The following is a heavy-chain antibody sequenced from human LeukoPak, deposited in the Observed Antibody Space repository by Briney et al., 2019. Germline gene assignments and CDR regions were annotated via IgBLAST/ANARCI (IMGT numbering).Heavy chain of an antibody. CDR2: FDPEDGET. V-gene: IGHV1-24*01. CDR3: ATRLNYDQYYFDY. CDR1: GYTFTGYY. D-gene: IGHD3-22*01. J-gene: IGHJ4*02. Sequence: GASVKVSCKASGYTFTGYYLHWVRQAPGKGLEWMGGFDPEDGETIYAQKFQGRVTMTEETSTDTAYMELSSLRSEDTAVYYCATRLNYDQYYFDYWGQGTLVTVSS.